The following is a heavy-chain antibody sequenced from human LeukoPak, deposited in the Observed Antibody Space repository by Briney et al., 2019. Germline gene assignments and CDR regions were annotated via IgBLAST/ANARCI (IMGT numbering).Heavy chain of an antibody. CDR1: GITLSNYG. D-gene: IGHD3-10*01. J-gene: IGHJ4*02. V-gene: IGHV3-23*01. CDR3: AKRGIVIRAVIIIGFHKEAYYFDY. Sequence: PGGSLRPSCVVSGITLSNYGMSWVRQVPGKGLEWVSGISERGGSTNYADSVKGRFIISRDTSKNTVCLQMNSLRVEDTAVYFCAKRGIVIRAVIIIGFHKEAYYFDYWGQGILVTVSS. CDR2: ISERGGST.